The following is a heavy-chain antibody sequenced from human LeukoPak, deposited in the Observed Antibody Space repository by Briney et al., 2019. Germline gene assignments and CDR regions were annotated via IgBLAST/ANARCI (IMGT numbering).Heavy chain of an antibody. J-gene: IGHJ6*02. D-gene: IGHD3-10*01. Sequence: SQTLSLTCTVSGGSISSGGYYWSWIRQHPGKGLEWIGYIYYGGSTYNNPSLKSRVIISVDTPKNQFSLKLSSVTAADTGVYYCAGPFVTSYGSGSYTPGYGMDVWGQGTTVTVSS. CDR2: IYYGGST. V-gene: IGHV4-31*03. CDR3: AGPFVTSYGSGSYTPGYGMDV. CDR1: GGSISSGGYY.